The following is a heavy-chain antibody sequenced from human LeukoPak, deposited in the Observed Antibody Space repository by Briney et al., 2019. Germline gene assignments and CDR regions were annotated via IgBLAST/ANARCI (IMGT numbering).Heavy chain of an antibody. D-gene: IGHD4-17*01. J-gene: IGHJ5*02. CDR2: ISAYNGNT. CDR1: GYTFTSYG. Sequence: ASVKVSCKASGYTFTSYGISWVRQAPGQGLEWMGWISAYNGNTNYAQKLQGRVTMTIDTSTSTVYMELRSLRSADTAVYYCASDYGDYGGGFDPWGQGTLVTVSS. CDR3: ASDYGDYGGGFDP. V-gene: IGHV1-18*01.